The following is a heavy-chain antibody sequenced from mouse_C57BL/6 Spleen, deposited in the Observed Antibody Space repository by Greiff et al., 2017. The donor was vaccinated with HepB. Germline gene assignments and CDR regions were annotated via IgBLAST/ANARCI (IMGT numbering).Heavy chain of an antibody. D-gene: IGHD2-3*01. CDR2: ISSGSSTI. V-gene: IGHV5-17*01. Sequence: EVKLVESGGGLVKPGGSLKLSCAASGFTFSDYGMHWVRQAPGKGLEWVAYISSGSSTIYYADTVKGRFTISRDNAKNTLFLQMTSLRSEDTAMYYCARGMVTRYFDVWGTGTTVTVSS. J-gene: IGHJ1*03. CDR1: GFTFSDYG. CDR3: ARGMVTRYFDV.